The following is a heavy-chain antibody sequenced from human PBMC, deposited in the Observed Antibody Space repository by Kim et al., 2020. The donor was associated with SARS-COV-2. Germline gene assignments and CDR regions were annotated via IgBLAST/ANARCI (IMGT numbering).Heavy chain of an antibody. CDR3: ARDRMYSYDSSGYRPFDY. CDR2: ISAYNGNT. CDR1: GYTFTSYG. V-gene: IGHV1-18*04. Sequence: ASVKVSCKASGYTFTSYGISWVRQAPGQGLEWMGWISAYNGNTNYAQKLQGRVTMTTDTSTSTAYMELRSLRSDDTAVYYCARDRMYSYDSSGYRPFDYWGQGTLVTVSS. J-gene: IGHJ4*02. D-gene: IGHD3-22*01.